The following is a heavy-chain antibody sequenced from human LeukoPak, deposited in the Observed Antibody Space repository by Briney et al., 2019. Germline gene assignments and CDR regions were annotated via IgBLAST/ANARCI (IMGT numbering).Heavy chain of an antibody. V-gene: IGHV4-39*01. Sequence: SETLSLTCTVSGDSIGSSNNYWAWVRQPPGKGLEWLGSIFYSGSTYYNPSLKSRVTISVDTSRNQFSLNLYSVTAADTATYYCARRGITYSSSFFAYWGQGTLVTVSS. CDR3: ARRGITYSSSFFAY. CDR1: GDSIGSSNNY. CDR2: IFYSGST. D-gene: IGHD6-13*01. J-gene: IGHJ4*02.